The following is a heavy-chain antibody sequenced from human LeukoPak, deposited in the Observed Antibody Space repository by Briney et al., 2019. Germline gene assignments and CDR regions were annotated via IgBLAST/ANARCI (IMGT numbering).Heavy chain of an antibody. CDR3: ARDSPPYYYDSSGYSEFDY. D-gene: IGHD3-22*01. CDR1: GVTLSSYA. J-gene: IGHJ4*02. CDR2: ISSSSSYI. V-gene: IGHV3-21*01. Sequence: GGSLRLSCAASGVTLSSYAMSWARQAPGKGLEWVSSISSSSSYIYYADSVKGRFTISRDNAKNSLYLQMNSLRAEDTAVYYCARDSPPYYYDSSGYSEFDYWGQGTLVTVSS.